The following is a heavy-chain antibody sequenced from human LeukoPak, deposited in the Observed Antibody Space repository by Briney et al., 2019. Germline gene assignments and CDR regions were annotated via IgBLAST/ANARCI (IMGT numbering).Heavy chain of an antibody. Sequence: GGSLRLSCAASGFTFSSYAMSWVRQAPGKGLEWVSAISGSGGSTYYADSVKGRFTISRDNSKNTLYLQMNSLRVEDTAVYYCGRDSPYSAWGQPTDYWGQGTLVTVSS. CDR3: GRDSPYSAWGQPTDY. CDR2: ISGSGGST. CDR1: GFTFSSYA. V-gene: IGHV3-23*01. D-gene: IGHD3-16*01. J-gene: IGHJ4*02.